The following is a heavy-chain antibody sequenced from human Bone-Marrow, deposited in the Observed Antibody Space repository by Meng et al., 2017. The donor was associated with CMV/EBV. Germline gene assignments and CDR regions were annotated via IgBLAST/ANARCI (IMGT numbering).Heavy chain of an antibody. J-gene: IGHJ6*02. Sequence: ASVKVSCKASGYTFTGYYMHWVRQAPGQGLEWMGWINPNSGGTNYAQKFQGRVTMTRDTSISTAYMELSRLRSDDTAVYYCARGKASPGSYYGMDVWGQGTTVNVAS. D-gene: IGHD3-10*01. V-gene: IGHV1-2*02. CDR1: GYTFTGYY. CDR2: INPNSGGT. CDR3: ARGKASPGSYYGMDV.